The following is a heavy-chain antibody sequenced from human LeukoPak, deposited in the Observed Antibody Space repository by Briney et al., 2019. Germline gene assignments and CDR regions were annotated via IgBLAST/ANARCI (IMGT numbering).Heavy chain of an antibody. CDR1: GFTLSDYY. V-gene: IGHV3-11*04. CDR2: ISSSGSTI. CDR3: ARDRYGDYYFDY. J-gene: IGHJ4*02. Sequence: GGSLRLSCAASGFTLSDYYMSWIRQAPGKGLEWVSYISSSGSTIYYADSVKGRFTISRDNAKNTLYLQMNSLRAEDTAVYYCARDRYGDYYFDYWGQGTLVTVSS. D-gene: IGHD4-17*01.